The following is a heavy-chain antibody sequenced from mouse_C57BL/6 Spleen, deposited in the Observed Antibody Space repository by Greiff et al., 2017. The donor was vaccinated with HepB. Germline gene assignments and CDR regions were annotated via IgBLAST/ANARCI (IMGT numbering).Heavy chain of an antibody. Sequence: DVKLVESGGGLVKPGGSLKLSCAASGFTFSDYGMHWVRQAPEKGLEWVAYISSGSSTNYYADTVKGRFTISRDNAKNTLFLQMTSLRSEDTAMYYCAIRGSNYVFDYWGQGTTLTVSS. CDR3: AIRGSNYVFDY. CDR1: GFTFSDYG. CDR2: ISSGSSTN. V-gene: IGHV5-17*01. D-gene: IGHD2-5*01. J-gene: IGHJ2*01.